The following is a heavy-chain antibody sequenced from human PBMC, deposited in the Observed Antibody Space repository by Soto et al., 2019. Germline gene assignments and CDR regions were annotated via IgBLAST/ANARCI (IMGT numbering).Heavy chain of an antibody. D-gene: IGHD1-1*01. CDR3: AAELTTGNDHYYYYGMDV. CDR2: IVVGSGNT. V-gene: IGHV1-58*01. Sequence: GASVKVSCKASGFTFTSSAVQWVRQARGQRLEWIGWIVVGSGNTNYAQKFQERVTITRDMSTSTAYMELSSLRSEDTAVYYCAAELTTGNDHYYYYGMDVWGQGTTVTVSS. CDR1: GFTFTSSA. J-gene: IGHJ6*02.